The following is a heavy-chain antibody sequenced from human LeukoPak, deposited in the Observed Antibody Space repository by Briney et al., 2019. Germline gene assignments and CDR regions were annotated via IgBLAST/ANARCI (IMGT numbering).Heavy chain of an antibody. CDR3: ASSEEGYYFDY. V-gene: IGHV1-69*13. CDR1: ARVFTSYA. Sequence: PSVPVSCHASARVFTSYAISWVRPASGPARGWEGGMFPIFGTANYAQKFQGRVTITADESTSTAYMELSSLRSEDTAVYYCASSEEGYYFDYWGQGTLVTVSS. J-gene: IGHJ4*02. CDR2: MFPIFGTA.